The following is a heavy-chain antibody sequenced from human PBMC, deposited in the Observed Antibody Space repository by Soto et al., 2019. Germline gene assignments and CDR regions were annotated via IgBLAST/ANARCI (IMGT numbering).Heavy chain of an antibody. CDR1: GGSISSYY. CDR3: ARRLAYFGSEYYHYGMDV. D-gene: IGHD3-10*01. V-gene: IGHV4-59*08. CDR2: IYYSGST. Sequence: PSETLSLTCTVSGGSISSYYWSWIRQPPGKGLEWIGYIYYSGSTNYNPSLKSRVTISVDTSKNQFSLKLSSVTAADTAVYYCARRLAYFGSEYYHYGMDVWGQGTSVTVSS. J-gene: IGHJ6*02.